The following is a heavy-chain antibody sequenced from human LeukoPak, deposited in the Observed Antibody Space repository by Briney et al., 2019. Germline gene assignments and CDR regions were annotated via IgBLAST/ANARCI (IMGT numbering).Heavy chain of an antibody. CDR1: GFTFSSYA. J-gene: IGHJ3*02. CDR3: ARDRALLRFLEWLSETTDAFDI. CDR2: INSDGSST. V-gene: IGHV3-74*01. D-gene: IGHD3-3*01. Sequence: PGGSLRLSCAASGFTFSSYAMHWVRQAPGKGLVWVSRINSDGSSTSYADSVKGRFTISRDNAKNTLYLQMNSLRAEDTAVYYCARDRALLRFLEWLSETTDAFDIWGQGTMVTVSS.